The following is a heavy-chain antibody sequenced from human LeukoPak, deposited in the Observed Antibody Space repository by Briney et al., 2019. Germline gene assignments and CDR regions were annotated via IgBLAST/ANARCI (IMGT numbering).Heavy chain of an antibody. D-gene: IGHD4-11*01. CDR1: GFTFSSYA. J-gene: IGHJ5*02. CDR3: ARDTGRASWFDP. CDR2: ISGSGGST. Sequence: GGSLRLSCAASGFTFSSYAMSWVRQAPGKGLEWVSAISGSGGSTYYADSVKGRSTISRDNSQNTLYLQMNSLGAEDTAVYYCARDTGRASWFDPWGQGTLVTVSS. V-gene: IGHV3-23*01.